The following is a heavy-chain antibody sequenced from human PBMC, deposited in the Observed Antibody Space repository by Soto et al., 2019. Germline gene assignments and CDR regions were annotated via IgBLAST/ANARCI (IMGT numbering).Heavy chain of an antibody. CDR1: GGSFSGYQ. CDR3: ARGLILWFGELSRRGGYYYYMDV. Sequence: QVQLQQWGAGLLKPSETLSLTCAVYGGSFSGYQWSWIRQTPGKGLEWIGEINDSGNINYNPSLKIRVTILLDTPKKQFSLKLSSVTAADTAVYFCARGLILWFGELSRRGGYYYYMDVWGKGTTVTVSS. V-gene: IGHV4-34*01. D-gene: IGHD3-10*01. CDR2: INDSGNI. J-gene: IGHJ6*03.